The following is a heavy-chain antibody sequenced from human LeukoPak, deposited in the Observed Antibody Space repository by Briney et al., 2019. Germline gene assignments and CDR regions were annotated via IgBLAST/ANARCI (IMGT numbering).Heavy chain of an antibody. CDR3: ARQLFAGGYGENNWFDP. V-gene: IGHV1-8*01. D-gene: IGHD4-17*01. CDR2: MNPNSGNT. J-gene: IGHJ5*02. Sequence: ASVKVSCKASGYTFASYDINWVRQATGQGLEWMGWMNPNSGNTGYAQKFQGRVTMTRNTSISTAYMELSSLRSEDTAVYYCARQLFAGGYGENNWFDPWGQGTLVTVSS. CDR1: GYTFASYD.